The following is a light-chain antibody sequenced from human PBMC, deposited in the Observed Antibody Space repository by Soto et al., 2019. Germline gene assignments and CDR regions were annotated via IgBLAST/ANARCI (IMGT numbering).Light chain of an antibody. CDR3: QHYSFCSRT. Sequence: DIQMTQSPSTLSASIGDGVTITCRASQTIDTWLAWYQQKPGKAPKLLIYKASSLQTGVPSRFSGSGSGTEFTLTISSLQPDDFATYYCQHYSFCSRTFGQGTKVEVK. CDR2: KAS. CDR1: QTIDTW. J-gene: IGKJ1*01. V-gene: IGKV1-5*03.